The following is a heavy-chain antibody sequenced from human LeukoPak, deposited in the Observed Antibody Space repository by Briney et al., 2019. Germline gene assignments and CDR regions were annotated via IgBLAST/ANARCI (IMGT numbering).Heavy chain of an antibody. V-gene: IGHV4-59*03. Sequence: SETLSLTCTVSGDSITSHSWSWIRLPPGKGLEWIGYIHSSGSTNYSPALESRVTITRDTSKNQFSLEMTAVTAADTAVYYCALSGYGSSDYWGQGTLVTVSS. J-gene: IGHJ4*02. CDR3: ALSGYGSSDY. CDR2: IHSSGST. CDR1: GDSITSHS. D-gene: IGHD3-10*01.